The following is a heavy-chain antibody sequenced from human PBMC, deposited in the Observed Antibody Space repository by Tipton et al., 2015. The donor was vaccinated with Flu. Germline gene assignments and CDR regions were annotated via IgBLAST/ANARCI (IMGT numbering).Heavy chain of an antibody. J-gene: IGHJ5*02. V-gene: IGHV4-61*02. CDR3: TRGTIYYDSRGFEYYRFGP. Sequence: TLSLTCTVSGGSISSGSYYWSWIRQPAGKGLEWIGRIYTSGSTNYNPSLKGRATISLDMSRNQFSLKLISVTAADTAVYYCTRGTIYYDSRGFEYYRFGPWGQGSLVSVSS. CDR2: IYTSGST. D-gene: IGHD3-22*01. CDR1: GGSISSGSYY.